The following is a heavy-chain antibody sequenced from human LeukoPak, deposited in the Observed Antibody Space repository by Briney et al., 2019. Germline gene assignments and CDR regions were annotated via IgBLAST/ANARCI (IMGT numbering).Heavy chain of an antibody. V-gene: IGHV3-30*04. J-gene: IGHJ1*01. D-gene: IGHD6-13*01. CDR2: ISYDGSNK. CDR1: GFTFSSYA. CDR3: ARERYSSSWYRGSVEYFQH. Sequence: GRSLRLSCAASGFTFSSYAMHWVRQAPGKGLEWVAVISYDGSNKYYADSVKGRFTISRDNSKNTLYLQMNSLRAEDTAVYYCARERYSSSWYRGSVEYFQHWGQGTLVTVSS.